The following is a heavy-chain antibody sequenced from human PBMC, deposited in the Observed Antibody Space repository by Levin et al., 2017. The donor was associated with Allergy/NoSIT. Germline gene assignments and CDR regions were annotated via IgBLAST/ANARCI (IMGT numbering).Heavy chain of an antibody. CDR2: INHSGST. Sequence: PSETLSLTCAVYGGSFSGYYWSWIRQPPGKGLEWIGEINHSGSTNYNPSLKRRVTMSVDTSKNQFSLKLSSVTAADTAVYYCARRPRPSGPRRGLDYWGQGTLVTVSS. D-gene: IGHD1-1*01. V-gene: IGHV4-34*01. CDR3: ARRPRPSGPRRGLDY. CDR1: GGSFSGYY. J-gene: IGHJ4*02.